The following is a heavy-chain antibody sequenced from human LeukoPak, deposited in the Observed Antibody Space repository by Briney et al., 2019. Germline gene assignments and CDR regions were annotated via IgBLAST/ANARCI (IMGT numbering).Heavy chain of an antibody. Sequence: LSETLSLTCTVSGGSISSYYWSWIRQPAGKGLEWIGRIHTTGSTNYNPSLKSRVTMSEDTSKNQFSLKLSSVTAADTAVYYCARDRYYYGSGSYNYFDYWGQGTLVTVSS. J-gene: IGHJ4*02. CDR3: ARDRYYYGSGSYNYFDY. CDR1: GGSISSYY. D-gene: IGHD3-10*01. V-gene: IGHV4-4*07. CDR2: IHTTGST.